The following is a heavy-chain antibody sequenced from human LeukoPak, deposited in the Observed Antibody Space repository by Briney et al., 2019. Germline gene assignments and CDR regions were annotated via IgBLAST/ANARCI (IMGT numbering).Heavy chain of an antibody. CDR1: GGSISSSNYY. J-gene: IGHJ4*02. Sequence: SETLSLTCTVSGGSISSSNYYWGWIRQPPGKGLEWIGEINHSGSTNYNPSLKSRVTISVDTSKNQFSLKLSSVTAADTAVYYCARLARALRRYDSSGYCFDYWGQGTLVTVSS. V-gene: IGHV4-39*07. D-gene: IGHD3-22*01. CDR3: ARLARALRRYDSSGYCFDY. CDR2: INHSGST.